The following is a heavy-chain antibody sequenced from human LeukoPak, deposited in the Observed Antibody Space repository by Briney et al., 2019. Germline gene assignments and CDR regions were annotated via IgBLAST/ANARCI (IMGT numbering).Heavy chain of an antibody. Sequence: SQTLSLTCTVSGGSIRSGGYYGCWIRQSPGKGLEWIGYIYYRGSSYYNPSLKSRVTISEDTSKNQFSLNLSSVTAADTAVYYCARRVSGGSFDFWGQGTLVTVSS. CDR2: IYYRGSS. CDR1: GGSIRSGGYY. D-gene: IGHD2-15*01. CDR3: ARRVSGGSFDF. V-gene: IGHV4-31*03. J-gene: IGHJ4*02.